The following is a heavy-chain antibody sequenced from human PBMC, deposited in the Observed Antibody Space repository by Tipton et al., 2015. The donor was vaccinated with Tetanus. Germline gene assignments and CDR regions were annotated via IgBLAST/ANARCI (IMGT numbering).Heavy chain of an antibody. J-gene: IGHJ4*02. V-gene: IGHV4-30-4*01. CDR2: IYYNGNI. Sequence: TLSLTCTVSGGSINRGDYYWTCVRQSPGKGLEWIGYIYYNGNIYYNPSLESRAIISGDTSKNQFSLKLTSVSAADTAVYYCARGNGEGSGWYTYWGQGTQVTVAS. D-gene: IGHD6-19*01. CDR1: GGSINRGDYY. CDR3: ARGNGEGSGWYTY.